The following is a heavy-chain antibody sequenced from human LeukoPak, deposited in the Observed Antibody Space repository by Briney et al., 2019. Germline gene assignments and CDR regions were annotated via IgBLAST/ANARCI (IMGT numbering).Heavy chain of an antibody. Sequence: GGSVSRSCAASGFTFSSYEMNWVRQAPGEGLEWVLKISFSGDTIHNAESVKGRFTTSRDNAKNLLYLQMNSLRAEDTAVYYCARRLPYSGMDVWGQG. J-gene: IGHJ6*02. CDR1: GFTFSSYE. D-gene: IGHD5-18*01. CDR3: ARRLPYSGMDV. V-gene: IGHV3-48*03. CDR2: ISFSGDTI.